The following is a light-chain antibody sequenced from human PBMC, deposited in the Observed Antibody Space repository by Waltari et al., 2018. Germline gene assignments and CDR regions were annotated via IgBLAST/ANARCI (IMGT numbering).Light chain of an antibody. CDR2: GVT. CDR1: STDLGPYNV. Sequence: QSALTQPASVSGSPGQSITISCPGSSTDLGPYNVFSWYQHHPGKAPKLIIYGVTNRPSGVSNRFSGSKSGNTASLTISGLQTEDEADYYCCSYAGSMVFGGGTKLTVL. CDR3: CSYAGSMV. J-gene: IGLJ2*01. V-gene: IGLV2-23*02.